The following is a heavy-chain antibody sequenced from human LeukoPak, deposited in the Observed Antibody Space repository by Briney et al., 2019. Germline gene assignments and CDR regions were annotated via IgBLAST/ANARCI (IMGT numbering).Heavy chain of an antibody. V-gene: IGHV4-59*01. CDR3: ARESGYYDSSGYPSFDY. CDR1: GGSISSYY. CDR2: IYYSGTT. Sequence: PSETLSLTCTVSGGSISSYYWSWIRQPPGKGLEWIGYIYYSGTTNHNPSLKSRVTISVDTSKNQCSLKLSSVTAADTAVYYCARESGYYDSSGYPSFDYWGQGTLVTVSS. D-gene: IGHD3-22*01. J-gene: IGHJ4*02.